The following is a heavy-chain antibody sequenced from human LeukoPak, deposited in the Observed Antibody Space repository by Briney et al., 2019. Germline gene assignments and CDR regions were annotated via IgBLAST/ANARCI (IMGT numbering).Heavy chain of an antibody. J-gene: IGHJ3*02. D-gene: IGHD6-6*01. CDR1: GFTFRSYD. CDR2: IGTAGEI. Sequence: GGSLRLSCAASGFTFRSYDMHWVRQATGKGLEWVSGIGTAGEIYYPGSVKGRFTISRENAKNSLYLQMNSLRAGDTAVYYCAREGASIAASGAFDIWGQGTMVTVSS. CDR3: AREGASIAASGAFDI. V-gene: IGHV3-13*01.